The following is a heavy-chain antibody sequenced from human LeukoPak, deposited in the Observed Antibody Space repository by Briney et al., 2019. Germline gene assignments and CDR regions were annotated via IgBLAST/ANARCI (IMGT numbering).Heavy chain of an antibody. D-gene: IGHD6-19*01. V-gene: IGHV4-34*01. J-gene: IGHJ4*02. CDR1: GGSFNGYY. Sequence: SETLSLTCAVYGGSFNGYYWTWIRQPPGKGLEWIGEINQSGSTDYNPSLKSRVTISVDTSKNQFSLKLNSVTAADTAVYYCARGSSGWYYFDYWGQGTLVTVSS. CDR2: INQSGST. CDR3: ARGSSGWYYFDY.